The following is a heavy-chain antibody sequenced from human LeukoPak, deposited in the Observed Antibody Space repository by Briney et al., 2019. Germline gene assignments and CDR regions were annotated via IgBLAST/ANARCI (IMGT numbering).Heavy chain of an antibody. CDR3: ARPVVAATTPDTFDI. Sequence: PGGSLRLSCAASGFAFSSYGMHWARQAPGKGLEWVAVISYDGSNKYYADSVKGRFTISRDNSKNTLYLQMNSLRAEDTAVYYCARPVVAATTPDTFDIWGQGTMVTVSS. D-gene: IGHD2-15*01. CDR1: GFAFSSYG. CDR2: ISYDGSNK. V-gene: IGHV3-30*03. J-gene: IGHJ3*02.